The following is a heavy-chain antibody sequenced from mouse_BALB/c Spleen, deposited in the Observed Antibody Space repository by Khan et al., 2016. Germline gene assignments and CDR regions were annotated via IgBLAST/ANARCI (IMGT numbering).Heavy chain of an antibody. J-gene: IGHJ3*01. D-gene: IGHD2-4*01. CDR3: ARNMITTWFAY. CDR1: GFSLNSYG. CDR2: IWSGGST. Sequence: QVQLQQSGPGLVQLSQRLSITCTVSGFSLNSYGVHWVSQSPGKGLEWLGVIWSGGSTDYNAAFISRLSISKDNSKSQVFFKMNSLQANDTAIYYCARNMITTWFAYWGQGALVTVSA. V-gene: IGHV2-2*02.